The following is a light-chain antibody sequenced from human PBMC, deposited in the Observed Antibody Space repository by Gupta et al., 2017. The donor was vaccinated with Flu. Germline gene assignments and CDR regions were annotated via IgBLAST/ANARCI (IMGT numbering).Light chain of an antibody. J-gene: IGLJ3*02. Sequence: NPGNGKHHVYGYLQYPVTAHHLVIYGNDQRPSWVADRFTGSKSDITASLTLSGLRSEGEADYYCGTRDSSLEAWLFGGGTKLTVL. CDR3: GTRDSSLEAWL. V-gene: IGLV1-47*01. CDR2: GND. CDR1: NPGNGKHH.